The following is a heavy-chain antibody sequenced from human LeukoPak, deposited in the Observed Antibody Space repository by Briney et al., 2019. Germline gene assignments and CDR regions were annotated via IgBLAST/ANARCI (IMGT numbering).Heavy chain of an antibody. V-gene: IGHV4-34*01. Sequence: SETLSLTCAVYGGSFSVYYWTWIRQPPGKGLEWIGEINHSGSTNYNPSLKSRVTISVDTSKNQFSLKLSSVTAADTAVYYCARVDITAAGTRWVDYWGQGTLVTVSS. CDR3: ARVDITAAGTRWVDY. J-gene: IGHJ4*02. D-gene: IGHD6-13*01. CDR2: INHSGST. CDR1: GGSFSVYY.